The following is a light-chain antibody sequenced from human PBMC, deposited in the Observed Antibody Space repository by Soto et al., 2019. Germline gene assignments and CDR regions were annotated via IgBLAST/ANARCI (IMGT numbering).Light chain of an antibody. CDR2: AAS. J-gene: IGKJ5*01. V-gene: IGKV3-20*01. Sequence: EVVLTQSPGTLSLSPGERATLSCRASQSVSSNYLAWYQQKPGQAPRPLIYAASSRATGIPDMCSSSGSGTDFTLTSSRLEPEDSAVYCWQQYPTPPITFGQGTRLEIK. CDR1: QSVSSNY. CDR3: QQYPTPPIT.